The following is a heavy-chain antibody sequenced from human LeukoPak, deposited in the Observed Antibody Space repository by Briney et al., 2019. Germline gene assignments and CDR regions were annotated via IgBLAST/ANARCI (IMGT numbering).Heavy chain of an antibody. CDR2: IWYDGSNK. CDR3: ARDWELGPWFDP. Sequence: GGSLRLSCAASGFTFSSYGMHWVRQAPGKGLEWVAVIWYDGSNKYYADSVKGRFTISRDNSKNTQYLQMNSLRAEDTAVYYCARDWELGPWFDPWGQGTLVTVSS. V-gene: IGHV3-33*01. D-gene: IGHD1-26*01. CDR1: GFTFSSYG. J-gene: IGHJ5*02.